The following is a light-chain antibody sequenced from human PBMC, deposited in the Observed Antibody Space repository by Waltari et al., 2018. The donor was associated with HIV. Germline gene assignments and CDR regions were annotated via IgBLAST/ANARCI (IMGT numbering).Light chain of an antibody. Sequence: QSALTQPASVSGSPGQSLTISCPGTSSDAGGSNYVSWYQQYAGKAPKLMIYDVSNRPSGVSNRFSGSKSGNTASLTISGLQAEDEADYYCSSYTSSSTLVFGGGTKLTVL. CDR2: DVS. J-gene: IGLJ2*01. CDR1: SSDAGGSNY. CDR3: SSYTSSSTLV. V-gene: IGLV2-14*01.